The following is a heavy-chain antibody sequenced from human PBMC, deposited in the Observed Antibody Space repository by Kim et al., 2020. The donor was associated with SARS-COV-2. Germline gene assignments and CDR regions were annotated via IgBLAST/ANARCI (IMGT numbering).Heavy chain of an antibody. Sequence: GGSLRLSCAASGFTFSNYGMHWVRQAPGKGLEWVAVISYVGSNELYADSVKGRFTISRDNSSNALFLQMNSLRVEDTAVYYCARDAFDFWGQGTMATVSS. CDR2: ISYVGSNE. J-gene: IGHJ3*01. V-gene: IGHV3-30*03. CDR1: GFTFSNYG. CDR3: ARDAFDF.